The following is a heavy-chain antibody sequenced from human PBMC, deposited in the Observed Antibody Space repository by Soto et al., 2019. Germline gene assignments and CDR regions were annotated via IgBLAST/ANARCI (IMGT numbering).Heavy chain of an antibody. Sequence: QVQLVQSGAEVKKPGASVKLSYKASGYTFINYYIHWVRQAPGQGLEWMGIFNPTSGSTNYAQKFQGRVTLTMDTSTRTVYMELSSLRFDDTAVCYCARDLAAGDYWGQGTLVTVSS. CDR1: GYTFINYY. D-gene: IGHD6-13*01. CDR2: FNPTSGST. J-gene: IGHJ4*02. V-gene: IGHV1-46*01. CDR3: ARDLAAGDY.